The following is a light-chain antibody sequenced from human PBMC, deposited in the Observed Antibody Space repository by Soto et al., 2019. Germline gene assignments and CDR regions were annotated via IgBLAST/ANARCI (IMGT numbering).Light chain of an antibody. CDR3: QTWGTGIVV. CDR1: SGHSSSA. V-gene: IGLV4-69*01. CDR2: LTSAGSH. Sequence: QTVVTQSPSASASLGASVKLICTLSSGHSSSAIAWHQQQPGKGPRYLMKLTSAGSHTKGDGIPDRFSGSSSGAERYLTISNLQSEDEADYYCQTWGTGIVVFGGGTKLTVL. J-gene: IGLJ2*01.